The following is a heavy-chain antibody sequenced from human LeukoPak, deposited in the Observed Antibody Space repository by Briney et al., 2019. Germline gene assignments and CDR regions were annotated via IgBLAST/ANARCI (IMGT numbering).Heavy chain of an antibody. J-gene: IGHJ6*03. CDR2: INPSGGST. V-gene: IGHV1-46*01. D-gene: IGHD4-11*01. CDR3: ARGPTVTALYYYYMDV. CDR1: GYTFTSYY. Sequence: ASVKVSCKASGYTFTSYYMHWVRQAPGQGLEWMGIINPSGGSTSYAQKFQGRVTMTRDTSTSTVYMELSSLRSEDTAVYYCARGPTVTALYYYYMDVWGKGTTVTVSS.